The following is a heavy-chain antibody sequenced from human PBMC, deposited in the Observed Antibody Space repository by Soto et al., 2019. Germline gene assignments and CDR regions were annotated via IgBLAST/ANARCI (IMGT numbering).Heavy chain of an antibody. CDR1: VFTVISNY. D-gene: IGHD3-3*01. Sequence: GGSLRLSCAASVFTVISNYMSWVRQAPGKGLEWVSVIYSGGSTYYADSVKGRFTISRDNSKNTLYLQMNSLRAEDTAVYYCARGRETYYDFWSGYRIWGQGTLVTVSS. CDR2: IYSGGST. V-gene: IGHV3-53*01. J-gene: IGHJ4*02. CDR3: ARGRETYYDFWSGYRI.